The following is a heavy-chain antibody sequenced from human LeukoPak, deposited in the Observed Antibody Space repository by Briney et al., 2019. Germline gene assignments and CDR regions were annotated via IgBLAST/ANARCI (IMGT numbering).Heavy chain of an antibody. CDR1: GGSISSYY. V-gene: IGHV4-59*01. Sequence: SETLSLTCTVSGGSISSYYWSWTRQPPGKGLEWIGYIYYSGSTNYNPSLKSRVTISVDTSKNQFSLKLSSVTAADTAVYYCAREDYGDSGFDYWGQGTLVTVSS. CDR2: IYYSGST. J-gene: IGHJ4*02. D-gene: IGHD4-17*01. CDR3: AREDYGDSGFDY.